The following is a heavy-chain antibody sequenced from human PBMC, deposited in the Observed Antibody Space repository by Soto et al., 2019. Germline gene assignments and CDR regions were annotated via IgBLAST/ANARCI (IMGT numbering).Heavy chain of an antibody. J-gene: IGHJ4*02. CDR2: IYYSGST. CDR1: GGSISSSSYY. CDR3: ARENWNYGYYFDY. V-gene: IGHV4-39*07. D-gene: IGHD1-7*01. Sequence: SETLSLTCTVSGGSISSSSYYWGWIRQPPGKGLEWIGSIYYSGSTYYNPSLKSRVTISVDTSKNQFSLKLSSVTAADTAVYYCARENWNYGYYFDYWGQGTLVTVSS.